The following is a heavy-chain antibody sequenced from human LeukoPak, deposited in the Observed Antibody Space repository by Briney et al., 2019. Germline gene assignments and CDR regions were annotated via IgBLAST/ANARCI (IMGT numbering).Heavy chain of an antibody. D-gene: IGHD3-22*01. CDR1: GGSISSYY. CDR3: ARQETYYYDSSGYPIFDY. V-gene: IGHV4-34*01. Sequence: SETLSLTCTVSGGSISSYYWSWIRQPAGKGLEWIGEINHSGSTNYNPSLKSRVTISVDTSKNQFSLKLSSVTAADTAVYYCARQETYYYDSSGYPIFDYWGQGTLVTVSS. CDR2: INHSGST. J-gene: IGHJ4*02.